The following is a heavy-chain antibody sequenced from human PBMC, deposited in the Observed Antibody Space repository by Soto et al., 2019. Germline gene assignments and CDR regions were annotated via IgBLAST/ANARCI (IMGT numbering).Heavy chain of an antibody. D-gene: IGHD3-3*01. CDR2: IIPILGIA. CDR3: ARGTKSSDFWSGCYLDY. CDR1: GGTFSSYT. Sequence: QVQLVQSGAEVKKPGSSVKVSCKASGGTFSSYTISWVRQAPGQGLEWMGRIIPILGIANYAQKFQGRVTITADKSTSTAYMELSSLRSEDTAVYYCARGTKSSDFWSGCYLDYWGQGTLVTVSS. V-gene: IGHV1-69*02. J-gene: IGHJ4*02.